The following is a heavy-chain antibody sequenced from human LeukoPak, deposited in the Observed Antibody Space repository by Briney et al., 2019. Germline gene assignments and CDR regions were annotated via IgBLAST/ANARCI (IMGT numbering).Heavy chain of an antibody. J-gene: IGHJ4*02. D-gene: IGHD3-10*01. CDR1: GGSISSYY. V-gene: IGHV4-59*01. CDR2: IYYSGST. Sequence: PSETLSLTCTVSGGSISSYYWSWTRQPPGKGLEWIGYIYYSGSTNYNPSLKSRVTISVDTSKNQFSLKLSSVTAADTAVYYCASLHSGGRSGVDYWGQGTLVTVSS. CDR3: ASLHSGGRSGVDY.